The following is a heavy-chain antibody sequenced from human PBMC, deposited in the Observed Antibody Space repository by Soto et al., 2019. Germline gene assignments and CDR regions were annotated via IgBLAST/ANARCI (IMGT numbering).Heavy chain of an antibody. CDR3: AKDPAVAQRSNWFDP. V-gene: IGHV3-23*01. CDR1: GFPFSSYT. Sequence: PGGSLRLCCAASGFPFSSYTMSWVRQAPGKGLEWVSAISGSGGSTYYADSVKGRFTISRDNSKNTLYLQMNSLRAEDTAVYYCAKDPAVAQRSNWFDPWGQGTLVTVSS. D-gene: IGHD6-19*01. J-gene: IGHJ5*02. CDR2: ISGSGGST.